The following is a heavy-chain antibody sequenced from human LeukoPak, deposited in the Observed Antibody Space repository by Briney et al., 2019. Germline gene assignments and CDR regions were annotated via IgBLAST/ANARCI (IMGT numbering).Heavy chain of an antibody. CDR3: ARDPRSYYDFWSGYLSWFDP. CDR1: GGSISSSNW. D-gene: IGHD3-3*01. CDR2: IYHSGST. Sequence: SETLSLTCAVSGGSISSSNWWSWVRQPPGEGLEWIGEIYHSGSTNYNPSLKSRVTISVDKSKNQFSLKLSSVTAADTAVYYCARDPRSYYDFWSGYLSWFDPWGQGTLVTVSS. J-gene: IGHJ5*02. V-gene: IGHV4-4*02.